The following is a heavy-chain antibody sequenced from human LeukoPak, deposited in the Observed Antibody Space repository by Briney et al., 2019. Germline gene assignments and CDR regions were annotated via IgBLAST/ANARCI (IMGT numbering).Heavy chain of an antibody. Sequence: SETLSLTCAVSGVSISPYYWAWIRQPPGKGLEWIGYIHTSGSNNQYPSLRSRVTISVDKSKNHFTLRLTSVTAADTAVYYCARLSAAVHLGALDLWGQGTMTVSS. V-gene: IGHV4-4*09. CDR1: GVSISPYY. J-gene: IGHJ3*01. CDR2: IHTSGSN. D-gene: IGHD3-3*01. CDR3: ARLSAAVHLGALDL.